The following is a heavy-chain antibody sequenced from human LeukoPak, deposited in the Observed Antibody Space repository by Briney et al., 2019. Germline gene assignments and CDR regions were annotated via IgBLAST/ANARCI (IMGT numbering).Heavy chain of an antibody. J-gene: IGHJ5*02. D-gene: IGHD3-10*01. V-gene: IGHV4-59*01. CDR3: ARCYYYGSGREFDP. Sequence: SETLSLTCTVSGGSISSYYWSWIRQPPGKGLEWIGYIYYSGSTNYNPSLKSRVTISVDTSKNQFSLKLSSVTAADTAVYYCARCYYYGSGREFDPWGQGTLVTVSS. CDR1: GGSISSYY. CDR2: IYYSGST.